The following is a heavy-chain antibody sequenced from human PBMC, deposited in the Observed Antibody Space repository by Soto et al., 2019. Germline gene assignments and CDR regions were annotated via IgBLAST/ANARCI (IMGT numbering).Heavy chain of an antibody. Sequence: QVQLQESGPGLVEPSQTLSLTCTVSGGPVSSGGCYWSWIRQHRGEGLEWIEYIYYSGSNYYNPSLERGVTLSLHTSKNQISLKLSSMTAADTAVYYCAGGRSKSRFDPWGQGTLVTVSS. J-gene: IGHJ5*02. CDR3: AGGRSKSRFDP. CDR2: IYYSGSN. V-gene: IGHV4-31*03. D-gene: IGHD3-16*01. CDR1: GGPVSSGGCY.